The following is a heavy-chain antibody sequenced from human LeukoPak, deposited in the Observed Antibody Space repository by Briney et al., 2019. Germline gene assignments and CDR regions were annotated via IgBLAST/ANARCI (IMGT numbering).Heavy chain of an antibody. J-gene: IGHJ3*02. CDR2: INPNNGGT. CDR1: GYIFTGYY. Sequence: ASVKVSCKASGYIFTGYYIHWVRQAPGQGLEWMGRINPNNGGTNYAQKFQGRVTMTRDMSMSTAYMELSRLRSVDMAVYYCAGEDNSSGYRPFDIWGQGTMVTVPS. V-gene: IGHV1-2*06. D-gene: IGHD3-22*01. CDR3: AGEDNSSGYRPFDI.